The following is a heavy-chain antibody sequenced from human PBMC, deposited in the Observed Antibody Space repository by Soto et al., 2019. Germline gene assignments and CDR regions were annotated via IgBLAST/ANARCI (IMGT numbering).Heavy chain of an antibody. Sequence: QMQLQESGPRLVKPSGTLSLTCAVSSGSITSSNWWSWVRQPPEKGLEWIGEIYLGGSTNYNPSLKSRVTISVDKSKNQFSLNLNSVTAADTAVCYCASHLTMPGSRGFDYWGQGTLVTVSS. CDR3: ASHLTMPGSRGFDY. J-gene: IGHJ4*02. D-gene: IGHD2-2*01. CDR2: IYLGGST. CDR1: SGSITSSNW. V-gene: IGHV4-4*02.